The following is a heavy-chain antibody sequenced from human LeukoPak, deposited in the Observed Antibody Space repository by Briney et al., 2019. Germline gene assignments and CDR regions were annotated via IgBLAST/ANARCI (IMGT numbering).Heavy chain of an antibody. CDR2: IYDSGST. D-gene: IGHD4-17*01. CDR1: GGSIRSSYYY. CDR3: ATLSYGDLPGAYFDY. V-gene: IGHV4-39*01. Sequence: KASETLSLTCTVSGGSIRSSYYYWGWIRQPPGKGLEWIGSIYDSGSTYYNPSLKSRVTISVDTSKNQFSLKLNSVTAADTAVYYCATLSYGDLPGAYFDYWGQGTLVTVSS. J-gene: IGHJ4*02.